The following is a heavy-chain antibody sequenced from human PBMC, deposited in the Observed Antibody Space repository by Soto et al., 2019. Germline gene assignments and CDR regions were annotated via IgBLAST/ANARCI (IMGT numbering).Heavy chain of an antibody. CDR2: ISGSGGST. V-gene: IGHV3-23*01. J-gene: IGHJ4*02. CDR3: ANTARAYCGGDCYY. CDR1: GFTFSSYA. D-gene: IGHD2-21*02. Sequence: PGGSLRLSCAASGFTFSSYAMSWVRQAPGKGLEWVSAISGSGGSTYYADSVKGRFTISRDNSKNTLYLQMNSLRAEDTAVYYCANTARAYCGGDCYYWGQGTLVTVSS.